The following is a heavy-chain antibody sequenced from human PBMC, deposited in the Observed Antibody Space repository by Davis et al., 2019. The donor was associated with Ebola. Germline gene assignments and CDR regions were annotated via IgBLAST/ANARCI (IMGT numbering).Heavy chain of an antibody. J-gene: IGHJ6*02. D-gene: IGHD4-23*01. CDR3: ARNSRFYYYDMDV. Sequence: GGFLRLSCAASGFTFSSYSMNWVRQAPGKGLEWVSSISSSSSYIYYADSVKGRFTISRDNAKNSLYLQMNSLRAEDTAVYYCARNSRFYYYDMDVWGQGTTVTVSS. CDR1: GFTFSSYS. V-gene: IGHV3-21*01. CDR2: ISSSSSYI.